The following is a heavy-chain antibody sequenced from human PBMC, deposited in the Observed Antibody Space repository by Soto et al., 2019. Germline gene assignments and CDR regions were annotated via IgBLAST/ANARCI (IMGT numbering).Heavy chain of an antibody. CDR3: ARDPPATRHGMDV. Sequence: GGSLRLSCAVSGFTVSNNYMSWVRQAPGKGLEGVSVIYSGGYTAYGDSVKGRFTISRDNSKNTLYLQMKSLRAEDTAVYYCARDPPATRHGMDVWGQGTTVTVSS. V-gene: IGHV3-53*01. CDR1: GFTVSNNY. J-gene: IGHJ6*02. CDR2: IYSGGYT.